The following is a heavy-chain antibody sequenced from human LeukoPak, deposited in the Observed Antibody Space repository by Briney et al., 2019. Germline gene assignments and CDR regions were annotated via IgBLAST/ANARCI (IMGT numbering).Heavy chain of an antibody. Sequence: GGSLRLSCAASGFTFSSYWMSWVRQAPGKGLEWVANIKQDGSEKCYVDSVKGRFTISRDNAKNSLYLQMNSLRAEDTAVYYCAREPSKLGYCSGGSCYFPFDYWGQGTLVTVSS. V-gene: IGHV3-7*01. CDR2: IKQDGSEK. D-gene: IGHD2-15*01. CDR3: AREPSKLGYCSGGSCYFPFDY. J-gene: IGHJ4*02. CDR1: GFTFSSYW.